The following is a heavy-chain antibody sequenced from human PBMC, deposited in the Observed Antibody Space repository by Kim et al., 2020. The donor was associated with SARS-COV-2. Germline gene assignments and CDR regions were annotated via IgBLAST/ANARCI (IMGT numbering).Heavy chain of an antibody. J-gene: IGHJ4*02. CDR3: ARESRFDGPPHY. D-gene: IGHD3-9*01. CDR2: ISSSSSYI. V-gene: IGHV3-21*01. Sequence: GGSLRLSCAASGFTFSSYSMNWVRQAPGKGLEWVSSISSSSSYIYYADSVKGRFTISRDNAKNSLYLQMNSLRAEDTAVYYCARESRFDGPPHYWGQGTLVTVSS. CDR1: GFTFSSYS.